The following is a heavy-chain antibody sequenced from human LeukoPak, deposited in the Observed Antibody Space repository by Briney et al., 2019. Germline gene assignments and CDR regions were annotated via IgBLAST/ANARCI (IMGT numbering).Heavy chain of an antibody. CDR2: VYYSGTT. Sequence: SETLSLTCSVSGGSISLSYYYWGWIRQPPGKALEWIGSVYYSGTTSYNPSLKSRVTISVDMSKNHFSLRLSSVTAADTAVYYCARISEIWFGESLFDYWGQGTLVTVSS. D-gene: IGHD3-10*01. V-gene: IGHV4-39*07. CDR3: ARISEIWFGESLFDY. J-gene: IGHJ4*02. CDR1: GGSISLSYYY.